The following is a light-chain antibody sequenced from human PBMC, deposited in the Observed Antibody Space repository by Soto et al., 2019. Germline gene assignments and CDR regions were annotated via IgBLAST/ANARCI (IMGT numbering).Light chain of an antibody. CDR2: DAY. CDR1: QSFRLL. V-gene: IGKV3-11*01. J-gene: IGKJ5*01. CDR3: QQRHMWPIT. Sequence: EVVLTQSPVTLSLSPGERATLSCRASQSFRLLLAWYQQKPGQAPRLLIYDAYNRATGIPPRFSGSGSGTDFTLTISSLEPEDSAVYYCQQRHMWPITFGQGTRLEIK.